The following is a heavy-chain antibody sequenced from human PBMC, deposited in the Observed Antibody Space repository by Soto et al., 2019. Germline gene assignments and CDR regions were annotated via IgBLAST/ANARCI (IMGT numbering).Heavy chain of an antibody. D-gene: IGHD3-22*01. CDR2: ISGSGGRT. CDR3: AKDEISYYYDSSGYSTAPIYY. Sequence: YAAYLVALSINTKSRVHKVPGKGRKWVSAISGSGGRTFYADSVKGRFTISRDNSKNTLYLQMNSLRAEDTAVYFCAKDEISYYYDSSGYSTAPIYYWGQGTLVTVSS. CDR1: LVALSINT. J-gene: IGHJ4*02. V-gene: IGHV3-23*01.